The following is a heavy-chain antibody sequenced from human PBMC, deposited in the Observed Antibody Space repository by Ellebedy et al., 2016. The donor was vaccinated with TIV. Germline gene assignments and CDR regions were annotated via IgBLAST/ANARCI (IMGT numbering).Heavy chain of an antibody. CDR1: GYTFTSYG. D-gene: IGHD1-26*01. Sequence: ASVKVSCXASGYTFTSYGISWVRQAPGQGLEWMGWISAYNGNTNYAQKLQGRVTMTTDTSTSTAYMELSSLRSEDTAVYYCARARTDQRWYSGSYYRFDYWGQGTLVTVSS. J-gene: IGHJ4*02. V-gene: IGHV1-18*01. CDR3: ARARTDQRWYSGSYYRFDY. CDR2: ISAYNGNT.